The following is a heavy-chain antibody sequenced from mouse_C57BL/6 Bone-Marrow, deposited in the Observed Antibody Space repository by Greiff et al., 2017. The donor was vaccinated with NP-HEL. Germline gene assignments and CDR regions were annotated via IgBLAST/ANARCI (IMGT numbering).Heavy chain of an antibody. D-gene: IGHD1-1*01. V-gene: IGHV2-5*01. CDR1: GFSLTSYG. CDR2: IWRGGST. J-gene: IGHJ2*01. CDR3: AKMYYGSSYDYFDY. Sequence: VQLKQSGPGLVQPSHCLSITCTVSGFSLTSYGVHWVRQSPGKGLEWLGVIWRGGSTDYNAAFMSRLSITKDNSKSQVFFKMNRLQADDTAIYYCAKMYYGSSYDYFDYWGQGTTLTVSS.